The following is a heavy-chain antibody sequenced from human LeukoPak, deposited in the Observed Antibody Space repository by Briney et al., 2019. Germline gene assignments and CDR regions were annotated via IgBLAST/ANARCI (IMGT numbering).Heavy chain of an antibody. Sequence: PGGSLRLSCATSGFTFSDYYMSWIRQAPGKGLEWVPYISSSGSPIYYADSVKGRFTISRDNAKNSLFLQMNSLRAEDTAVYYCARLMWELPPHYYYMDVWGKGTTVTVSS. CDR3: ARLMWELPPHYYYMDV. D-gene: IGHD1-26*01. CDR2: ISSSGSPI. CDR1: GFTFSDYY. V-gene: IGHV3-11*04. J-gene: IGHJ6*03.